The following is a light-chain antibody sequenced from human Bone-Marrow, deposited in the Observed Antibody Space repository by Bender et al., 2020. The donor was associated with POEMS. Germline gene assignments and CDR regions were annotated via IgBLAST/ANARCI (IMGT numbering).Light chain of an antibody. J-gene: IGLJ3*02. V-gene: IGLV6-57*01. CDR1: SGSIASSY. CDR3: QSYDIENWV. CDR2: EDD. Sequence: FMLTQPHSVSESPGKTVTFSCTRSSGSIASSYVQWYQQRPGRSPTAVIYEDDRRPSGVPDRFSGSIDRSSNSGSLTISGLKTEDEADYYCQSYDIENWVFGGGTQLTVL.